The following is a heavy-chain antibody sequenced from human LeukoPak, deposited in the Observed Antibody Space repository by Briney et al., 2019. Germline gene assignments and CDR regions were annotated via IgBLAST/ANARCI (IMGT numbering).Heavy chain of an antibody. D-gene: IGHD1-26*01. V-gene: IGHV1-46*01. CDR2: LKPSGASA. Sequence: SGKVACSSPAYPRSSYYMLWVRLAFEQTPSWMGVLKPSGASASYAQKLQGRVSMTRDTSTSTVYMELSSLRSEDTAVYYCAREEAGGLFDYWGPGTLVTVSS. CDR3: AREEAGGLFDY. J-gene: IGHJ4*02. CDR1: AYPRSSYY.